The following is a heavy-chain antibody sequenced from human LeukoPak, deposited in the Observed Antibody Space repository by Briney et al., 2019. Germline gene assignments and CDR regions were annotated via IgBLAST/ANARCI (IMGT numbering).Heavy chain of an antibody. J-gene: IGHJ6*02. CDR1: GYTFTSYD. D-gene: IGHD3-9*01. CDR3: ARSRYFDWLFSSYGMDV. CDR2: MNPNSGNT. Sequence: ASVKVSCKASGYTFTSYDINWVRQATGQGLEWMGWMNPNSGNTGYAQKFQGRVTMTRNTSISTAYMELSSLRSEDTAVYYCARSRYFDWLFSSYGMDVWGQGTTATVSS. V-gene: IGHV1-8*01.